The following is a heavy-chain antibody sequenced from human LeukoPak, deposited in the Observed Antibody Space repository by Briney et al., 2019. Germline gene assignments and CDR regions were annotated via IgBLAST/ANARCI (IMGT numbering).Heavy chain of an antibody. CDR1: GGSFSGYY. J-gene: IGHJ5*02. V-gene: IGHV4-59*08. Sequence: SETLSLTCAVYGGSFSGYYWSCIRQPPGKGLEWIGYIYDSGSTNYNPSLKSRVTISIDTSKNQFSLKLSSVTAADTAMYYCARHTAPTVTYNWFDPWGQGTLVTVSS. CDR3: ARHTAPTVTYNWFDP. CDR2: IYDSGST. D-gene: IGHD4-17*01.